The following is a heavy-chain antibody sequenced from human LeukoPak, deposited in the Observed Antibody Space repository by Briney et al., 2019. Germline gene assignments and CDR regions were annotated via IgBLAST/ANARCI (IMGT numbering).Heavy chain of an antibody. J-gene: IGHJ3*02. CDR2: ISYDGNMK. D-gene: IGHD6-19*01. CDR3: ARDGGIAVAGDSFDI. CDR1: GFTFIDYA. V-gene: IGHV3-30*04. Sequence: GRSLRLSCEASGFTFIDYAMHWVRQAPGKGLQWVAVISYDGNMKYYEDSVEGRFTISRDNAKNSLYLQMNSLRAEDTAVYYCARDGGIAVAGDSFDIWGQGTMVTVSS.